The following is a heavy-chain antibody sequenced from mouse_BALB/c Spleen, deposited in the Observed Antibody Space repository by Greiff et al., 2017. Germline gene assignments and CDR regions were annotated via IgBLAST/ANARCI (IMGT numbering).Heavy chain of an antibody. CDR2: ISYSGST. D-gene: IGHD2-3*01. CDR1: GYSINSDYA. V-gene: IGHV3-2*02. CDR3: ASRADGYCAMDY. Sequence: EVKLMESGPGLVKPSQSLSLTCTVSGYSINSDYAWNWLRQFPGNKLEWLGYISYSGSTSYNPSLKSRISITRDTAKNKFFLQLNSVTTEDTATYYCASRADGYCAMDYWGQGTPVTVSS. J-gene: IGHJ4*01.